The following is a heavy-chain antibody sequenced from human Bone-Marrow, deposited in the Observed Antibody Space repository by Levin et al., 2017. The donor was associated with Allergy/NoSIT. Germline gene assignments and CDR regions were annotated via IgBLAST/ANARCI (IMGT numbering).Heavy chain of an antibody. CDR3: AMVRGATAPFYYGMDV. V-gene: IGHV1-24*01. CDR2: FDPEDGET. CDR1: GYTLTELS. J-gene: IGHJ6*02. D-gene: IGHD3-10*01. Sequence: ASVKVSCKVSGYTLTELSMHWVRQAPGKGLEWMGGFDPEDGETIYAQKFQGRVTMTEDTSTDTAYMELSSLRSEDTAVYYCAMVRGATAPFYYGMDVWGQGTTVTVSS.